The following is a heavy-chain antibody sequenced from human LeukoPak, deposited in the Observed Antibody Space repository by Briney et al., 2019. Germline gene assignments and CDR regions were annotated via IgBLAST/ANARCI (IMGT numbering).Heavy chain of an antibody. V-gene: IGHV3-21*01. CDR3: TRGVPQQCWFDP. D-gene: IGHD6-13*01. CDR1: GFTFIYYS. Sequence: GGSLRLSCAASGFTFIYYSLNGVRQAPGKGLEWVSSISGSGSHIYYADSVKGRFTISRDNAKNSLYLQMNSLRAEDTAVYYCTRGVPQQCWFDPWGQGTLVTVSS. CDR2: ISGSGSHI. J-gene: IGHJ5*02.